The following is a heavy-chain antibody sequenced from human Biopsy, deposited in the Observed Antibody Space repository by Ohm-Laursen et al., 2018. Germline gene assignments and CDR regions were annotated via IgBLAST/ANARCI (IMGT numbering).Heavy chain of an antibody. CDR1: GYSFTTYD. V-gene: IGHV1-8*01. CDR2: MIPSSGKT. J-gene: IGHJ5*02. CDR3: ARGYSRRVSIFEASIYWFDT. Sequence: ASVKVSCKASGYSFTTYDVNWVRQARGQGLEWMGWMIPSSGKTGYAQRFQGRVTLTMNTSISTAYMELSGLRSEDTAVYFCARGYSRRVSIFEASIYWFDTWGQGTLATVSS. D-gene: IGHD3-3*01.